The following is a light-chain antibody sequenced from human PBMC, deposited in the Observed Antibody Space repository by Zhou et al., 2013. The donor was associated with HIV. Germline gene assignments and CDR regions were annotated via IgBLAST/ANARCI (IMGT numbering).Light chain of an antibody. CDR3: QQYNSYSYT. V-gene: IGKV1-33*01. J-gene: IGKJ2*01. CDR1: QDISNY. Sequence: DIQMTQSPSSLSASVGDRVTITCQASQDISNYLNWYQQKPGKAPKLLIYDASNLETGVPSRFSGSGSGTEFTLTISSLHPDDFATYYCQQYNSYSYTFGQGTKLEIK. CDR2: DAS.